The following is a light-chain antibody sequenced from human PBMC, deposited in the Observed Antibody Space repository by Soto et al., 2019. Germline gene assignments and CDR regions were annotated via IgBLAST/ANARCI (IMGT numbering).Light chain of an antibody. CDR1: QSISSY. J-gene: IGKJ5*01. V-gene: IGKV1-39*01. CDR3: QHSYSTPIP. CDR2: AAS. Sequence: DIQMTQSPSSLSASVGDRVTITCRASQSISSYLNWYQQKPGKAPKLLIYAASILQSGVQLRFSGSGSGTDFTLTISSLQPEDFATYYCQHSYSTPIPFVPGTRLE.